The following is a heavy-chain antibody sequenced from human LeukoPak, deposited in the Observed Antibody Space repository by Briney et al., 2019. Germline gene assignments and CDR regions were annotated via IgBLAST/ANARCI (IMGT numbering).Heavy chain of an antibody. V-gene: IGHV4-59*01. CDR2: IYYSGST. J-gene: IGHJ4*01. CDR3: ARKGSPGYSYGNGQEY. Sequence: SETLSLTCTVYGGSIGSYYWSWIRQPPGKGLEWIGYIYYSGSTNYNPSLKSRVTMSVDTSKNQFSLKLSSVTAADTAVYYCARKGSPGYSYGNGQEYWGQGTLVTVSS. D-gene: IGHD5-18*01. CDR1: GGSIGSYY.